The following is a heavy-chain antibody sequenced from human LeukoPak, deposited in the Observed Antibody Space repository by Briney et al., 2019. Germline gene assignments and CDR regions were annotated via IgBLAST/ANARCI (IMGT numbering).Heavy chain of an antibody. D-gene: IGHD6-13*01. V-gene: IGHV4-59*08. J-gene: IGHJ4*02. CDR1: GGSISSYY. Sequence: KTSETLSLTCTVSGGSISSYYWSWIRQPPGKGLEWIGYVSYSGSTDYNPSLRSRVTMSVDTSKNQFSLKPVSMTAADTAVYYCTRKYSSTWSFDYWGQGTLVTVSS. CDR3: TRKYSSTWSFDY. CDR2: VSYSGST.